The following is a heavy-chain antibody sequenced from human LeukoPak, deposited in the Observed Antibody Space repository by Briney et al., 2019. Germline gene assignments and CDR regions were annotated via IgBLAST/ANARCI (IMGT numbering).Heavy chain of an antibody. CDR2: IYSGGST. J-gene: IGHJ4*02. V-gene: IGHV3-66*01. Sequence: GSLRLSCAVSGVTVSNTYISWVRQAPGKGLEWVSVIYSGGSTYYADSVKGRFTVSRDNFKNSLFLQMNSLRAEDTAMYYCARDNGYYGSGFDYWGRGTLVPVSS. CDR3: ARDNGYYGSGFDY. D-gene: IGHD3-10*01. CDR1: GVTVSNTY.